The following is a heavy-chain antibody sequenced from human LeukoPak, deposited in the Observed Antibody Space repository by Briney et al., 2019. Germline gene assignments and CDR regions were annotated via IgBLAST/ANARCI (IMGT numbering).Heavy chain of an antibody. CDR3: ARGGGSSS. V-gene: IGHV3-7*01. CDR1: EFSFSNFW. D-gene: IGHD6-6*01. Sequence: PGGSLRLSCAASEFSFSNFWMSWVRQAPGKGLEWVANIKPDGSATNYVDSVKGRFTISRDNAKNSLDLQMNSLRAEDTAVYYCARGGGSSSWGQGTLVTVSS. CDR2: IKPDGSAT. J-gene: IGHJ5*02.